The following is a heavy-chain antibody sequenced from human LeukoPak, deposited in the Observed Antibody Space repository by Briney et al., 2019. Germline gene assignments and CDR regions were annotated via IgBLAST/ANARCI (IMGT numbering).Heavy chain of an antibody. CDR1: GFTFGDYA. CDR2: IRSKAYGGTT. V-gene: IGHV3-49*03. Sequence: GGSLRLSCTTSGFTFGDYAMSWFRQAPGKGLEWVGFIRSKAYGGTTEYAASVKGRFTISRDDSKSIAYLQMNSLKTEDTAVYYCAGASGVIVGATDAFDIWGQGTMVTVSS. CDR3: AGASGVIVGATDAFDI. D-gene: IGHD1-26*01. J-gene: IGHJ3*02.